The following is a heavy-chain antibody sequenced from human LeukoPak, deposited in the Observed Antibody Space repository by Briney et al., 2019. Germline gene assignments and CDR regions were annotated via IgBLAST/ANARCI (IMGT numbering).Heavy chain of an antibody. CDR1: GFTFSSYG. CDR3: AKGRNYGDSIIDY. Sequence: GGSLRLSCAASGFTFSSYGMHWVRQAPGKGLEWVAFIRYDGSNKYYADSVKGRFTISRDNSKNTLYLQMNSLRAEDTAVYYCAKGRNYGDSIIDYWGQGTLVTVSS. V-gene: IGHV3-30*02. CDR2: IRYDGSNK. J-gene: IGHJ4*02. D-gene: IGHD4-17*01.